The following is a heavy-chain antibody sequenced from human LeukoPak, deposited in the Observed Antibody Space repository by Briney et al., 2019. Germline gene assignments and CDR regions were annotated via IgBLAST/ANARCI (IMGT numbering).Heavy chain of an antibody. V-gene: IGHV4-59*08. J-gene: IGHJ4*02. CDR1: GGSISSYY. CDR3: ARQRAPDY. Sequence: SETLSLTCTVSGGSISSYYWSWIRQPPGKGLEWIGYINYSGNTKYNLSLKSRPTISIDTSKNEFSLKLTSVTAADTAIYYCARQRAPDYWGQGILVTVSS. CDR2: INYSGNT.